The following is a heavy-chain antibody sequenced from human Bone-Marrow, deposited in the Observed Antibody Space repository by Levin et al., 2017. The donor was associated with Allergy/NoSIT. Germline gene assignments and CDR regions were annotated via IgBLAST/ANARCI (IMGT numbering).Heavy chain of an antibody. Sequence: KQSGPTLVKPTQTLTLTCTFSGLSVTASGVTVGWLRQPPGKALEWLALISWDDDKQYRSSLKSRLTITRDTSENQVVLTLTDMDPVDTGTYYCAQRLTMFGVVLPFDTWGQGTLVTVSS. D-gene: IGHD3-3*01. CDR3: AQRLTMFGVVLPFDT. J-gene: IGHJ5*02. CDR1: GLSVTASGVT. V-gene: IGHV2-5*02. CDR2: ISWDDDK.